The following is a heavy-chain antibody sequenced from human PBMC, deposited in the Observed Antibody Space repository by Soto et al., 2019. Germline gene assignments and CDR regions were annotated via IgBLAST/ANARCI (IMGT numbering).Heavy chain of an antibody. CDR1: GYTFSNYY. J-gene: IGHJ4*02. CDR2: INPNGDTT. CDR3: AREWATAAKMFDY. Sequence: QVQLVQSGAEVKNPGASVKVSCKASGYTFSNYYMHWVRQAPGQGLEWMGGINPNGDTTYYAQKFLGRLTVTRDTSTSTVYMELSSLRSDDTAVYYCAREWATAAKMFDYWGQGTLVTVSS. D-gene: IGHD2-2*01. V-gene: IGHV1-46*01.